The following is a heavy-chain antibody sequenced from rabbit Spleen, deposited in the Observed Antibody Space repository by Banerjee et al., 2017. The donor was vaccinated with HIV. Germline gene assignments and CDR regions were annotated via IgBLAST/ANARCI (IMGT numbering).Heavy chain of an antibody. J-gene: IGHJ4*01. CDR3: ARDRSPGSIIGFDL. CDR1: GFSFSGSYC. V-gene: IGHV1S40*01. CDR2: ICTGSSST. Sequence: QSLVESGGGLVQPEGSLTLTCTASGFSFSGSYCMCWVRQAPGKGLEWIGCICTGSSSTWYATWAKGRFTISKTSSTTVTLQMTSLTAADTATYFCARDRSPGSIIGFDLWGQGTLVTVS. D-gene: IGHD4-2*01.